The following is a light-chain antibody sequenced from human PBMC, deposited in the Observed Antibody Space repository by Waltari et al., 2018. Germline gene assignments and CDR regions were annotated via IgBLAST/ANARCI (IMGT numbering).Light chain of an antibody. Sequence: QSALTQPPSASGSPGQSVTIPCTGTSSVVGVYNYVSWYQQHPGKAPKLMIYEVTKRPSGVPDRFSGSKSGNTASLTVSGLQAEDEADYYCYSYAGSNNYVFGTGTKVTVL. CDR1: SSVVGVYNY. J-gene: IGLJ1*01. V-gene: IGLV2-8*01. CDR2: EVT. CDR3: YSYAGSNNYV.